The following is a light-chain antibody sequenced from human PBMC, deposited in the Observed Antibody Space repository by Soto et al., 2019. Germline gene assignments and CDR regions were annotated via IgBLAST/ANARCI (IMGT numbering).Light chain of an antibody. CDR2: GAS. CDR3: QQYGSSPT. J-gene: IGKJ1*01. Sequence: EIVLTQSPGTLSLSPGERATLSCRASQSVSSSYLAWYQQKPGQAPRLLIYGASSRATGIPDRFSGSGSGTDFTLTIRRLEPEDFAVYYCQQYGSSPTFGHGTKVDIK. CDR1: QSVSSSY. V-gene: IGKV3-20*01.